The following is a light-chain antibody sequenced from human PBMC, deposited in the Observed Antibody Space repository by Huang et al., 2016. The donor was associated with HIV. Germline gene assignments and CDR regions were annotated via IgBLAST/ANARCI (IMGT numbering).Light chain of an antibody. Sequence: MTQSPAILSVSPGERASLSCRTSQTVTNNLAWYQHGPGQAPRVLIYGASTRAAGVPARFSGSGSGTDFTLTISSLQSEDFGIYYCHQYDNWPPAFGGGTRVEVK. CDR1: QTVTNN. CDR3: HQYDNWPPA. V-gene: IGKV3-15*01. CDR2: GAS. J-gene: IGKJ4*01.